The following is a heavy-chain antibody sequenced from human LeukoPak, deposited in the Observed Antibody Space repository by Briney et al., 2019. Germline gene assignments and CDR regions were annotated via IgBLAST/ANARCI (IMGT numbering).Heavy chain of an antibody. J-gene: IGHJ4*02. V-gene: IGHV3-9*01. CDR3: AKDWTYYYDSSGYPDY. D-gene: IGHD3-22*01. CDR1: GFTFSSYA. Sequence: GGSLRLSCAASGFTFSSYAMSWVRQAPGKGLEWVSGISWNSGSIGYAGSVKGRFTISRDNAKNSLYLQMNSLRAEDTALYYCAKDWTYYYDSSGYPDYWGQGTLVTVSS. CDR2: ISWNSGSI.